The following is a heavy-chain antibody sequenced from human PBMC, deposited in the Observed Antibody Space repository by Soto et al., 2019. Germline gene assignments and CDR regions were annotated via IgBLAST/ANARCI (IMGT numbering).Heavy chain of an antibody. D-gene: IGHD6-19*01. Sequence: SETLSLTCTVSGGSINNGDYYWSWIRQPPEKGLEWIGYIYYSGSTYYNPSLNRRITMSVDMSKNQFSLRLTSVTAADTALYFCARAEFNSVWFPFDSWGQGAPVTVSS. V-gene: IGHV4-30-4*01. CDR2: IYYSGST. J-gene: IGHJ4*02. CDR3: ARAEFNSVWFPFDS. CDR1: GGSINNGDYY.